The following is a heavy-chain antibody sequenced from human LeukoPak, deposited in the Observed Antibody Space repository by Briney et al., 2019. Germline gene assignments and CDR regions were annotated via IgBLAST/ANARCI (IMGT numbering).Heavy chain of an antibody. CDR1: GFTFSNNW. CDR3: AMIKEG. V-gene: IGHV3-74*01. CDR2: INSDGRTT. Sequence: GGSLRLSCAASGFTFSNNWMHWVRHAPGKGLVWVSRINSDGRTTTYADSVKGRFTIPRDNPKNTLYLQMNSLRAEDTAVYYCAMIKEGWGQGTLVTVSS. D-gene: IGHD3-22*01. J-gene: IGHJ4*02.